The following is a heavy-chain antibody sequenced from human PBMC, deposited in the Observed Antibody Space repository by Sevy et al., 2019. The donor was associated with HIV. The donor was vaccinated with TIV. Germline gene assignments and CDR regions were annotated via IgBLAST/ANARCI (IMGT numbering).Heavy chain of an antibody. V-gene: IGHV3-30*02. Sequence: GGSLRLSCAASGFSFSSYGMHWVRQPLGKGLEWVAFVHFDGNEKWYADSGKGRFSISRGNSKSTIFLQMDSLRIEDTAIDDGVKDRCSEGGCASEYFEHWGQGTLVTVSS. CDR1: GFSFSSYG. J-gene: IGHJ4*02. CDR2: VHFDGNEK. D-gene: IGHD2-15*01. CDR3: VKDRCSEGGCASEYFEH.